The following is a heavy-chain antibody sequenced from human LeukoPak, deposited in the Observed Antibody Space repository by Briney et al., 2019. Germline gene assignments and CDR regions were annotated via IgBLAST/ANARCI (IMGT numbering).Heavy chain of an antibody. D-gene: IGHD3-22*01. V-gene: IGHV3-7*01. CDR1: GFSFRNTW. Sequence: PGGSLRLSCTASGFSFRNTWMSWVRQAPGKGLEWVANIKKDETEIYYADSVKGRFTISRDNSKNTLYLQMSSLRAEDTAVYYCARDHYDRNSFDYWGQGTLVTVSS. CDR3: ARDHYDRNSFDY. CDR2: IKKDETEI. J-gene: IGHJ4*02.